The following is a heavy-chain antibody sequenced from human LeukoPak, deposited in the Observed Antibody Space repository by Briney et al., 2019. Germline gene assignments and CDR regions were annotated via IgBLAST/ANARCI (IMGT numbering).Heavy chain of an antibody. CDR1: GFTFSSYG. V-gene: IGHV3-30*02. CDR2: IRYDGSNK. Sequence: GGSLRLSCAASGFTFSSYGMHWVRQAPGKGLEWVAFIRYDGSNKYYADSVKGRFTIYRDNSKNTLYLQMNSVRAEDTAVYYCAKDGVGATIFDYWGQGTLVTVSS. J-gene: IGHJ4*02. D-gene: IGHD1-26*01. CDR3: AKDGVGATIFDY.